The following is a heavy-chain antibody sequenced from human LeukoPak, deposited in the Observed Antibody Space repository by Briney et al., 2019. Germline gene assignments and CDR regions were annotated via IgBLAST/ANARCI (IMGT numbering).Heavy chain of an antibody. CDR2: IYYSGSS. V-gene: IGHV4-59*08. J-gene: IGHJ4*02. CDR1: GGSISSYY. Sequence: SETLSLTCTVSGGSISSYYWSWIRQPPGKGLEWIGYIYYSGSSTYNPSLKSRVTISVDTSKNQFSLKLSSVTAADTAVYYCARGDPYYYDSSGFDYWGQGTLVTVSS. D-gene: IGHD3-22*01. CDR3: ARGDPYYYDSSGFDY.